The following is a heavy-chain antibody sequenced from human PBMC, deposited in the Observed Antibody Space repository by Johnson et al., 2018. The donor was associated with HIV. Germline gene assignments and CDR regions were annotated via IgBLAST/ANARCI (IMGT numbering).Heavy chain of an antibody. CDR2: IKQDGSEK. J-gene: IGHJ3*01. V-gene: IGHV3-7*02. Sequence: VQLVESGGGVVQPGRSLRLSCAASGFTFSSYWMSWVRQAPGKGLEWVANIKQDGSEKYYADSVKGRFTISRDNSKNTLYLQMNSLRAGDTGVYYCARAGDYDVLTGSLLRGTFDVWGQGTMVTVSS. CDR1: GFTFSSYW. D-gene: IGHD3-9*01. CDR3: ARAGDYDVLTGSLLRGTFDV.